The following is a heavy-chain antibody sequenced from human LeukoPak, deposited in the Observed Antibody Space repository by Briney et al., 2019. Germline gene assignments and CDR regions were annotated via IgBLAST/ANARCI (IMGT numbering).Heavy chain of an antibody. Sequence: GGSLRLSCAASGFTFSSYGMHWVRQAPGKGLEWVAVISYDGSNKYYADSVKGRFTISRDNSKNTLYLQMNSLRAEDTAVYYCAREKYAGYYFDCWGQGALVTVSS. J-gene: IGHJ4*02. CDR1: GFTFSSYG. V-gene: IGHV3-30*03. D-gene: IGHD2-8*01. CDR3: AREKYAGYYFDC. CDR2: ISYDGSNK.